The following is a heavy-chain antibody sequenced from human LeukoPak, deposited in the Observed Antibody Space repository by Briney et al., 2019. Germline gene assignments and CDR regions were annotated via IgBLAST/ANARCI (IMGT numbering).Heavy chain of an antibody. J-gene: IGHJ4*02. CDR3: ARGVVGATTGAYSFDY. CDR1: GYTFTSNY. D-gene: IGHD1-26*01. CDR2: IYPRDGST. V-gene: IGHV1-46*01. Sequence: ASVKVSCKASGYTFTSNYIHWVRQAPGQGLEWMGMIYPRDGSTNYAQKFQGRVTIIADESTSTAYMELSSLRSEDTAVYYCARGVVGATTGAYSFDYWGRGTLVTVSS.